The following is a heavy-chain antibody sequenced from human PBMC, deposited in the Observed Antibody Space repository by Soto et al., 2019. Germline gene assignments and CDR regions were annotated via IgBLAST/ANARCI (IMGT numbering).Heavy chain of an antibody. J-gene: IGHJ4*01. Sequence: DVQLVESGGGLVQPGGSLRLSCAASGFTFRSYNMTWVRQAPGKGLDWLSYISSSSSTIYYADSVKGRFTISRDNAKNSLYLQMNSLRHDDTSMYYCARGGTIAVTTIGDYWGQGTLVTVSS. D-gene: IGHD5-12*01. CDR3: ARGGTIAVTTIGDY. V-gene: IGHV3-48*02. CDR1: GFTFRSYN. CDR2: ISSSSSTI.